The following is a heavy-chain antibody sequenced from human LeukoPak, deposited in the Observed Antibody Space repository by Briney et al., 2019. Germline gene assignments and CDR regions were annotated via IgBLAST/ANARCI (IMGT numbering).Heavy chain of an antibody. J-gene: IGHJ1*01. Sequence: SETLSLTCAVYGGSFSGYYWSWIRQPPGKGLEWIGEINHSGSTNYNPSLKSRVTISVDTSKNQFSLKLSSVIAADTAVYYCARSDSNLEYFQHWGQGTLVTVSS. CDR2: INHSGST. D-gene: IGHD4-11*01. V-gene: IGHV4-34*01. CDR1: GGSFSGYY. CDR3: ARSDSNLEYFQH.